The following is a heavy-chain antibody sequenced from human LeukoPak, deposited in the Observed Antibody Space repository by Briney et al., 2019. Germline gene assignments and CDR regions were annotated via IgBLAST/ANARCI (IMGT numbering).Heavy chain of an antibody. CDR1: GFTFSTYA. CDR2: ISDNGDVT. D-gene: IGHD3-16*02. V-gene: IGHV3-23*01. Sequence: GGSLRLSCAASGFTFSTYAMSWVRQAPGKGLEWVAEISDNGDVTYYADSVKGRFTISRDNAKNTLYLQMNSLRAEDTAVYYCASHLNYDYVWGSYRYTRPEEYFQHWGQGTLVTVSS. J-gene: IGHJ1*01. CDR3: ASHLNYDYVWGSYRYTRPEEYFQH.